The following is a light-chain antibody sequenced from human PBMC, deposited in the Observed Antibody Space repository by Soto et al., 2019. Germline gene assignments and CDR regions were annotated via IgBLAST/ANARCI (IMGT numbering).Light chain of an antibody. J-gene: IGKJ1*01. V-gene: IGKV3-20*01. CDR2: GAS. CDR1: QSISRSY. CDR3: QQYGNSPRT. Sequence: ETVLTQSPGTMSLSPGERATLSCRASQSISRSYLAWYQQKPGQATRLLIYGASSRATGIPDRFSGSGSGTDFTLTISRLEPEDFAVYYCQQYGNSPRTFGQGTKVELK.